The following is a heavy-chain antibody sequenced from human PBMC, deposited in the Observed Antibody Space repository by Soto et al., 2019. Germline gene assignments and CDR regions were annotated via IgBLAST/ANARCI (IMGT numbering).Heavy chain of an antibody. J-gene: IGHJ6*02. D-gene: IGHD3-3*01. V-gene: IGHV1-8*01. CDR3: VRGVGSYDFWSGYYTGGGRMDV. CDR1: GYTFTSYD. Sequence: ASVKVSFKASGYTFTSYDINWVRQATGQGLERMGWMNPNSGNTGNAQKFQGRVTMTRNTSISTAYMELSSLRSEDTAVYYCVRGVGSYDFWSGYYTGGGRMDVWGQGTTVTVSS. CDR2: MNPNSGNT.